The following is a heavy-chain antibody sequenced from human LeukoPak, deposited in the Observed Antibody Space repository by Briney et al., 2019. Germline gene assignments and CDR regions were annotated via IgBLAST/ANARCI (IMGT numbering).Heavy chain of an antibody. Sequence: GASVKVSCKASGGTFSSYAISWVRQAPGQGLEWMGGLIPIFGTANYAQKFQGRLTITTDESTSTAYMELSSLRSEDTAVYYRARDRYDSSGYFDYWGQGTLVTVSS. D-gene: IGHD3-22*01. V-gene: IGHV1-69*05. CDR1: GGTFSSYA. CDR3: ARDRYDSSGYFDY. CDR2: LIPIFGTA. J-gene: IGHJ4*02.